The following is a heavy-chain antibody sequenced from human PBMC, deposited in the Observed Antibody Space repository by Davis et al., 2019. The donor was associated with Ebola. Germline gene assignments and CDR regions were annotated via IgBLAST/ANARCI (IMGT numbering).Heavy chain of an antibody. D-gene: IGHD6-13*01. Sequence: PSETLSLTCTAPGGSISSYYWSWIPQPPGKGLEWIWYIYYSGSTNYNPSLKSRVTISVDTSKNQFSLKLSSVTAADTAVYYCAVRRYSSNRSFDIWGQGTMVTVSS. CDR1: GGSISSYY. V-gene: IGHV4-59*08. CDR3: AVRRYSSNRSFDI. J-gene: IGHJ3*02. CDR2: IYYSGST.